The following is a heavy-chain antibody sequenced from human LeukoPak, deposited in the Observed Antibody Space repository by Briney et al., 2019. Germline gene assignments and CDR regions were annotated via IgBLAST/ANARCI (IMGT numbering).Heavy chain of an antibody. J-gene: IGHJ4*02. Sequence: SVKVSCKASGGTFSSYAITWVRQAPGQGLEWMGGIIPMFATANYAQKFQGRVTITTDESTSTAYMELSSLRSEDTALYYCASGDYYDSSGGGIYFDYWGQGTLVTVSS. CDR3: ASGDYYDSSGGGIYFDY. CDR2: IIPMFATA. V-gene: IGHV1-69*05. CDR1: GGTFSSYA. D-gene: IGHD3-22*01.